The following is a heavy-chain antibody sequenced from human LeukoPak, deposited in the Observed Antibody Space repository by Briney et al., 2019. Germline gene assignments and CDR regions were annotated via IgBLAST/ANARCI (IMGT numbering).Heavy chain of an antibody. CDR2: IWYDGSNK. D-gene: IGHD3-22*01. V-gene: IGHV3-33*06. CDR1: GFTFSSHG. CDR3: AKDKLRDYDSSGSFDY. J-gene: IGHJ4*02. Sequence: PGGSLRLSCAASGFTFSSHGMHWVRQAPGKGLEWVAVIWYDGSNKYYADSVKGRFTISRDNSKNTLYLQMNRLRAEDTAVYYCAKDKLRDYDSSGSFDYWGQGTLVTVSS.